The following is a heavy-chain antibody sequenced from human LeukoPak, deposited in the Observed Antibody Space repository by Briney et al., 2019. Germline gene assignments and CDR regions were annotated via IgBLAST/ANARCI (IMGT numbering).Heavy chain of an antibody. CDR1: AGSIRGGDHY. Sequence: PSQTLSLTCTVSAGSIRGGDHYWSWIRQPPGKGLEWIGYIYYRGNTYYKPSLKSRATISVDTSKNQFSLKLTSVTAADTAVYYCARGSHYGSVYYYYMDVWGKGTTVTVS. CDR3: ARGSHYGSVYYYYMDV. V-gene: IGHV4-30-4*08. D-gene: IGHD3-10*01. J-gene: IGHJ6*03. CDR2: IYYRGNT.